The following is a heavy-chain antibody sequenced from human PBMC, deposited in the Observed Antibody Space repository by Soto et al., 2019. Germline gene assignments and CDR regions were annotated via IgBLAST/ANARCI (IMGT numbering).Heavy chain of an antibody. CDR3: AKVARAYGSPDAFDI. D-gene: IGHD3-10*01. CDR2: ISGSGGST. CDR1: GFTFRSSV. V-gene: IGHV3-23*01. Sequence: GGSLRLSCAASGFTFRSSVMSWVRQAPGKGLEWVSSISGSGGSTYYADSVKGRFTISRDNSKNTLYLQMNSLRAEDTAVYYCAKVARAYGSPDAFDIWGQGTMVTVS. J-gene: IGHJ3*02.